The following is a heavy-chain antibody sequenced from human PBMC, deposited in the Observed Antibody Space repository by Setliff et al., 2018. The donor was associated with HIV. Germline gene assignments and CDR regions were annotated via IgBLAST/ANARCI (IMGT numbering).Heavy chain of an antibody. CDR3: ARGRFHRLHRPYSGSGSLGIQYFDY. CDR1: GGSISSGSYY. CDR2: IYTSGSA. V-gene: IGHV4-61*02. J-gene: IGHJ4*02. Sequence: SETLSLTCTVSGGSISSGSYYWSWIRQPAGKGLEWIGRIYTSGSANYNPSLKSRVTISVDTSKSQFSLRLNSVTATDTALYYCARGRFHRLHRPYSGSGSLGIQYFDYWGQGTLVTVSS. D-gene: IGHD3-10*01.